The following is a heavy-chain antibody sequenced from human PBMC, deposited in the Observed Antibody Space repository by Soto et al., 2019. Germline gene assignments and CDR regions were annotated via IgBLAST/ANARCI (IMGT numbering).Heavy chain of an antibody. D-gene: IGHD3-22*01. V-gene: IGHV3-23*01. Sequence: RRLSCAASGFTFSSYAMSWVRQAPGKGLEWVSAISGSGGSTYYADSVKGRFTISRDNSKNTLYLQMNSLRAEDTAVYYCAKPGDDSSGYPLVFFDYWGQGTLVTVSS. CDR2: ISGSGGST. J-gene: IGHJ4*02. CDR3: AKPGDDSSGYPLVFFDY. CDR1: GFTFSSYA.